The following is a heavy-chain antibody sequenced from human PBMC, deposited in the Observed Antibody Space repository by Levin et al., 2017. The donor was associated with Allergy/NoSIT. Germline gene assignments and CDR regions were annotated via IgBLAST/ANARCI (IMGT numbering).Heavy chain of an antibody. Sequence: GGSLRLSCAASGFTFSSYSMNWVRQAPGKGLEWVSSISSSSSYIYYADSVKGRFTISRDNAKNSLYLQMNSLRAEDTAVYYCARAYSSSWYRTYFDYWGQGTLVTVSS. CDR1: GFTFSSYS. CDR3: ARAYSSSWYRTYFDY. J-gene: IGHJ4*02. V-gene: IGHV3-21*01. D-gene: IGHD6-13*01. CDR2: ISSSSSYI.